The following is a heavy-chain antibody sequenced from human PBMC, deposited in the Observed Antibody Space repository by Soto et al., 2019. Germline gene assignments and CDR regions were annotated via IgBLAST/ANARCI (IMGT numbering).Heavy chain of an antibody. CDR1: GITFSNAW. J-gene: IGHJ4*01. D-gene: IGHD4-4*01. V-gene: IGHV3-15*01. Sequence: GGSLRLSCAASGITFSNAWMSWVRQAPGKGLEWVGRIKSKTDGGTTDYAAPVKGRFSISRDDSKNTLYLQMNSLKTEDTAVYYCSRAGILTTPYYFDYWGQGTLVTGLL. CDR2: IKSKTDGGTT. CDR3: SRAGILTTPYYFDY.